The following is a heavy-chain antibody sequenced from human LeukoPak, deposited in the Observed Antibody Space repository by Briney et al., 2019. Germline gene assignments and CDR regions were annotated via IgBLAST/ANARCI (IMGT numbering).Heavy chain of an antibody. D-gene: IGHD3-22*01. Sequence: ASVKVSCKASGYSFTGYYIHWVRQAPGQGLEWMGRINPNSGDTTYAQKFQGRVTVTRDTSISTAYMELSSLTSDDTAVHYCVRDHDSSGRTDDAFDIWGQGTMVTVSS. CDR3: VRDHDSSGRTDDAFDI. CDR1: GYSFTGYY. CDR2: INPNSGDT. V-gene: IGHV1-2*06. J-gene: IGHJ3*02.